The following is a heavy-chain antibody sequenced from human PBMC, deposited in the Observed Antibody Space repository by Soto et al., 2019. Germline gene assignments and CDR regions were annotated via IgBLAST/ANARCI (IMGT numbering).Heavy chain of an antibody. D-gene: IGHD3-16*01. CDR1: GGSISSGGYS. J-gene: IGHJ4*02. V-gene: IGHV4-30-2*01. Sequence: SETLSLTCAVSGGSISSGGYSWSWIRQPPGKGLEWIGYIYHSGSTYYNPSLKSRVTISVDKSKNQFSLKLSSVTAADTAVYYCARDLRLGYFDYWGQGTLVIVSS. CDR3: ARDLRLGYFDY. CDR2: IYHSGST.